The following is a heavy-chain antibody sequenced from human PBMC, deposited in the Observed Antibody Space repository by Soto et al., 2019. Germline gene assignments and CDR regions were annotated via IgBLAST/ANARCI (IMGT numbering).Heavy chain of an antibody. CDR3: AKSRSSWSDYYYGMDV. J-gene: IGHJ6*02. CDR1: GFTFSTYG. CDR2: ISYDGSNK. D-gene: IGHD6-13*01. Sequence: QVQLVESGGGVVQPGRSLRLSCAASGFTFSTYGMHWVRQAPGKGLEWVAVISYDGSNKYYADSVKGRFTISRDNSKNTLYLQMNSLRAEDTAVYYCAKSRSSWSDYYYGMDVWGQGTTVTVSS. V-gene: IGHV3-30*18.